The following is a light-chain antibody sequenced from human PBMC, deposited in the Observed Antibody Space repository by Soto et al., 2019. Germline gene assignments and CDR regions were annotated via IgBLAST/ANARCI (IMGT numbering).Light chain of an antibody. CDR1: RSISGW. CDR2: DAS. V-gene: IGKV1-5*01. J-gene: IGKJ1*01. CDR3: QQYESYAPWT. Sequence: DIQMTQSPSTLSASVGDRVTITCRASRSISGWLAWYQQKPGKAPKLLIYDASSLESWVPSRFSGSRSGTEFTLTISSLQPYDFATYYCQQYESYAPWTVGQGTKVEIK.